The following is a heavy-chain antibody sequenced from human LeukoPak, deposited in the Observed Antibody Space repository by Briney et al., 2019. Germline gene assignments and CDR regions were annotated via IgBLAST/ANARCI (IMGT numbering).Heavy chain of an antibody. CDR2: ISPGSTYT. J-gene: IGHJ4*02. CDR1: GFSFSTYT. Sequence: GGSLRLSCAASGFSFSTYTMNWVRQAPGKGLEWVSSISPGSTYTHYTDSVKGRFTISRDNARNSLFLQMNSLRAEDTAIHYCARAYDITSSFDYWGQGTLVTVSS. CDR3: ARAYDITSSFDY. D-gene: IGHD3-22*01. V-gene: IGHV3-21*01.